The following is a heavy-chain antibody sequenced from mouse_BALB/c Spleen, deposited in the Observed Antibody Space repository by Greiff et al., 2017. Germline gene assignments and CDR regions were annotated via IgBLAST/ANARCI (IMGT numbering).Heavy chain of an antibody. V-gene: IGHV5-9-4*01. CDR1: GFTFSSYA. J-gene: IGHJ2*01. CDR2: ISSGGSYT. Sequence: DVHLVESGGGLVKPGGSLKLSCAASGFTFSSYAMSWVRQSPEKRLEWVAEISSGGSYTYYPDTVTGRFTISRDNAKNTLYLEMSSLRSEDTAMYYCARDLAGNYFDYWGQGTTLTVSS. D-gene: IGHD1-1*02. CDR3: ARDLAGNYFDY.